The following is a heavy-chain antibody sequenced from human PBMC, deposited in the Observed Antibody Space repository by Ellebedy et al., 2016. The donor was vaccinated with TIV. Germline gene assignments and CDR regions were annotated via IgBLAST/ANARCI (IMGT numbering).Heavy chain of an antibody. CDR2: ISAYNGNT. CDR1: GYTFTSYG. Sequence: ASVKVSCXASGYTFTSYGISWVRQAPGQGLEWMGWISAYNGNTNYAQKLQGRVTMTTDTSTSTAYMELRSLRSDDTAVYYCARRGFWSGYYLEYNWFDPWGQGTLVTVSS. V-gene: IGHV1-18*01. CDR3: ARRGFWSGYYLEYNWFDP. D-gene: IGHD3-3*01. J-gene: IGHJ5*02.